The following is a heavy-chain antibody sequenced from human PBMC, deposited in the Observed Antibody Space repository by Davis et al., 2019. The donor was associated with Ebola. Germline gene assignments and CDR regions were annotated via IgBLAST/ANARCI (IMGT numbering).Heavy chain of an antibody. CDR1: GGSIRSDNYY. Sequence: MPSETLSLTCTVSGGSIRSDNYYWTWIRQSPGMGLEWIGNIYYSGSSYSNPSLKSRLIMSVDTSKNQFSLKLSSVTAADTAVYYCARGRDILRFLEWSPQRSYYYYGMDVWGKGTTVTVSS. CDR2: IYYSGSS. J-gene: IGHJ6*04. CDR3: ARGRDILRFLEWSPQRSYYYYGMDV. V-gene: IGHV4-30-4*01. D-gene: IGHD3-3*01.